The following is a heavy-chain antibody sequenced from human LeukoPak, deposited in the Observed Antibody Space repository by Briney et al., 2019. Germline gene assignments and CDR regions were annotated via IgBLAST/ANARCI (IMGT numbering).Heavy chain of an antibody. CDR1: GFTFSSYG. CDR3: AKDRGPYYYGSGSPYYFDY. J-gene: IGHJ4*02. CDR2: IRYDGSNK. D-gene: IGHD3-10*01. Sequence: GGSLRLSRAASGFTFSSYGMHWVRQAPGKGLEWVAFIRYDGSNKYYADSVKGRFTISRDDSKNTLYLQMNSLRAEDTAVYYCAKDRGPYYYGSGSPYYFDYWGQGTLVTVSS. V-gene: IGHV3-30*02.